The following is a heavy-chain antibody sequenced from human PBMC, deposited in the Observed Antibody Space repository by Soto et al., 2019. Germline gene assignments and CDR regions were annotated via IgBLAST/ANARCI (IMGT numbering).Heavy chain of an antibody. Sequence: PGESLKISCKGSGYSFTSYWIGWVRQMPGKGLEWMGIIYPGDSDTRYSPSFQGQVTISADKSISTAYLQWSSLKASDTAMYYCARAHYGDYHYYYYGMDVWGQGTTVTVSS. D-gene: IGHD4-17*01. CDR3: ARAHYGDYHYYYYGMDV. V-gene: IGHV5-51*01. J-gene: IGHJ6*02. CDR1: GYSFTSYW. CDR2: IYPGDSDT.